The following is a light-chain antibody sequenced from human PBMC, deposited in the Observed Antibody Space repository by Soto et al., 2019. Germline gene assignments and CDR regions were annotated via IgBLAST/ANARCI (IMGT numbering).Light chain of an antibody. Sequence: DIQMTQSPSTLSGSVGDRVTITCRASQTISSWLAWYQRKPGKAPKFLIYDASTLESGVPSRFSGSGFGTEFSLTISSLQPDDFASYYCQHLRTFGQGTKVDIK. V-gene: IGKV1-5*01. J-gene: IGKJ1*01. CDR2: DAS. CDR3: QHLRT. CDR1: QTISSW.